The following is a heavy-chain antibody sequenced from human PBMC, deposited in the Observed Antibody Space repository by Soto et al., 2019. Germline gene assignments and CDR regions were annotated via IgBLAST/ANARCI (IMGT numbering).Heavy chain of an antibody. CDR3: AKSPVYDYIWGSYRFSLYYFDY. V-gene: IGHV3-23*01. J-gene: IGHJ4*02. D-gene: IGHD3-16*02. Sequence: GGSLRLSCAASGFTFSTYNMHWVRQAPGKGLEWVSAISGSGGSTYYADSVKGRFTISRDNSKNTLYLQMNSLRAEDTAVYYCAKSPVYDYIWGSYRFSLYYFDYWGQGTLVTVSS. CDR2: ISGSGGST. CDR1: GFTFSTYN.